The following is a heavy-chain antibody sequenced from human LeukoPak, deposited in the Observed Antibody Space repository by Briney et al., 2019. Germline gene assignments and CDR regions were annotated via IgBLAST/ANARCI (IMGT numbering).Heavy chain of an antibody. J-gene: IGHJ4*02. V-gene: IGHV3-30*18. CDR1: GFTFSGYG. CDR2: ISYDGSNK. Sequence: GGSLRLSCAASGFTFSGYGMHWVRQAPGKGLEWVAVISYDGSNKYYADSVKGRFTISRDNSKNTLYLQMNSLRAEDTAVYYCAKRGYCSGGSCRIIDYWGQGTLVTVSS. CDR3: AKRGYCSGGSCRIIDY. D-gene: IGHD2-15*01.